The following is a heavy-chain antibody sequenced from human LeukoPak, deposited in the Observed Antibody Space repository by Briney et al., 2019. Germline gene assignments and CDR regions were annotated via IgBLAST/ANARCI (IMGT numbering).Heavy chain of an antibody. D-gene: IGHD4-17*01. CDR3: VKGKSTTVPFFDY. CDR2: ISSNGGST. CDR1: GFTFSSYA. V-gene: IGHV3-64D*06. Sequence: PGGSLSLSCSASGFTFSSYAMHWVRQAPGKGLEYVSAISSNGGSTYYADSVKGRFTISRDNSKNTLYLQMSSLRAEDTAVYYCVKGKSTTVPFFDYWGQGTLVTVSS. J-gene: IGHJ4*02.